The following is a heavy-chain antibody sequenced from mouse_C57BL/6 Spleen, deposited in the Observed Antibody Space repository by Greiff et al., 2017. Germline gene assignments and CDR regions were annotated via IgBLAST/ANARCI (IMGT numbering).Heavy chain of an antibody. D-gene: IGHD1-1*01. Sequence: VKLQESGPGLVAPSQSLSITCTVSGFSLTSYAISWVRQPPGKGLEWLGVIWTGGGTNYNSALKSRLSISKDNSKSQVFLKMNSLPTDDTARYYCARDYGSSYGFAYWGQGTLVTVSA. J-gene: IGHJ3*01. CDR2: IWTGGGT. CDR1: GFSLTSYA. V-gene: IGHV2-9-1*01. CDR3: ARDYGSSYGFAY.